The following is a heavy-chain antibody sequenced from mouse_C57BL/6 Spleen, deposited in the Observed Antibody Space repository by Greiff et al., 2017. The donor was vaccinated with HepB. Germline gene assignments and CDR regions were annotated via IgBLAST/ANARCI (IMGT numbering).Heavy chain of an antibody. V-gene: IGHV10-1*01. D-gene: IGHD3-2*02. CDR1: GFSFNTYA. CDR3: VSAQALYAMDY. Sequence: EVKLVESGGGLVQPKGSLKLSCAASGFSFNTYAMNWVRQAPGKGLEWVARIRSKSNNYATYYADSVKDRFTISRDDSESMLYLQMNNLKTEDTAMYYCVSAQALYAMDYWGQGTSVTVSS. CDR2: IRSKSNNYAT. J-gene: IGHJ4*01.